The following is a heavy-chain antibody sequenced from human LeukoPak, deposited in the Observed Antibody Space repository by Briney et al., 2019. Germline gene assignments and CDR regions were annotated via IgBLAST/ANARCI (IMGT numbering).Heavy chain of an antibody. CDR2: IYYSGNT. V-gene: IGHV4-59*01. Sequence: PSETLSLTCTVSGGSISSYCWSWIRQPPGKGLEWIGYIYYSGNTNYNPSLKSRVTISVDTSKNQFSLKLSSVTAADTAVYYCARERGYCSGGSCYNWFDPWGQGTLVTVSS. D-gene: IGHD2-15*01. CDR3: ARERGYCSGGSCYNWFDP. CDR1: GGSISSYC. J-gene: IGHJ5*02.